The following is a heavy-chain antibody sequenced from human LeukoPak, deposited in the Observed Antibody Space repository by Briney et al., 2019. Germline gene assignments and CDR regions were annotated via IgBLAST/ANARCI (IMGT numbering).Heavy chain of an antibody. V-gene: IGHV4-59*08. CDR2: IYYSGST. CDR1: GGSISSYY. D-gene: IGHD3-10*01. J-gene: IGHJ4*02. CDR3: ARFNLKVYGSGSYFDY. Sequence: SETLSLTCTVSGGSISSYYWSWIRQPPGKGLEWIGYIYYSGSTNYNPSLKSRVTISVDTSKNQFSLKLSSVTAADTAVYYCARFNLKVYGSGSYFDYWGQGTLVTASS.